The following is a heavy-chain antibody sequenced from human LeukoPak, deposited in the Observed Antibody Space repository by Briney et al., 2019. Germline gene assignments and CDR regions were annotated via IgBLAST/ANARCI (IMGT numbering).Heavy chain of an antibody. CDR1: GGTFSSYA. J-gene: IGHJ5*02. V-gene: IGHV1-69*04. D-gene: IGHD3-10*01. CDR3: AGSGSYSNNWFDP. Sequence: GASVKDSCKASGGTFSSYAISWVRQAPGQGLEWMGRIIPILGIANYAQKFQGRVTITADKSTSTAYMELSSLRSEDTAVYYCAGSGSYSNNWFDPWGQGTLVTVSS. CDR2: IIPILGIA.